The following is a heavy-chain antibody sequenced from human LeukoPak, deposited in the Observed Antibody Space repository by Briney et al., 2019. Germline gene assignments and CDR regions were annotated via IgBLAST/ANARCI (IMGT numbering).Heavy chain of an antibody. CDR1: GGSITSYY. J-gene: IGHJ4*02. D-gene: IGHD1-26*01. V-gene: IGHV4-4*07. Sequence: SETLSLTCTVSGGSITSYYWSWIRQSAGKGLEWIGRIYITGSTTYNPSLKSRVTMSLDTSKNQFSLKLSSVTAADTAVYYCARELSGSYFPGYFDYWGQGTLVTVSS. CDR3: ARELSGSYFPGYFDY. CDR2: IYITGST.